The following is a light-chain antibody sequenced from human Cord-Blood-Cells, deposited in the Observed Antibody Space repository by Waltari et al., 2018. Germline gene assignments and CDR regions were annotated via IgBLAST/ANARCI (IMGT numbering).Light chain of an antibody. Sequence: QSALTQPASVSGSPGQVIPISCTGTSSDVGSYNLFSWYQQHPGKAPKLMIYEGSKRPSGVSNRFSGSKSGNTASLTISGLQAEDEADYYCCSYAGSSTLVFGGGTKLTVL. CDR1: SSDVGSYNL. CDR3: CSYAGSSTLV. V-gene: IGLV2-23*01. J-gene: IGLJ2*01. CDR2: EGS.